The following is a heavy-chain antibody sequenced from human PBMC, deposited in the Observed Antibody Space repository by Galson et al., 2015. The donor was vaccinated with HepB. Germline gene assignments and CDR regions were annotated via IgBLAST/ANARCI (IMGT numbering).Heavy chain of an antibody. CDR1: GFTFSSYT. CDR2: ISSSSSYI. D-gene: IGHD1-26*01. J-gene: IGHJ4*02. Sequence: SLRLSCAASGFTFSSYTMNWVRQAPGKGLEWVSSISSSSSYIYYADSVKGRFTISRDNAKNSLYLQMNSLRAGDTAMYYCSRDRGLYWGQGALVTVSS. V-gene: IGHV3-21*01. CDR3: SRDRGLY.